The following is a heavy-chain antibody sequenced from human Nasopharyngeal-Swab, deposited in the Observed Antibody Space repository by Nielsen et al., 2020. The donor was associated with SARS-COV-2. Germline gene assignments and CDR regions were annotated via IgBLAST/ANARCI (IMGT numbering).Heavy chain of an antibody. D-gene: IGHD5-18*01. V-gene: IGHV3-74*01. CDR2: INSDGSST. CDR1: GFTFSSYW. CDR3: AKDVNSALVSGYGMDV. Sequence: GESLKISCAASGFTFSSYWMHWVRQAPGKGLVWVSRINSDGSSTSYADSVKGRFTISRDNAKNTLYLQMNSLRSEDTALYYYAKDVNSALVSGYGMDVWGRGTTVTVSS. J-gene: IGHJ6*02.